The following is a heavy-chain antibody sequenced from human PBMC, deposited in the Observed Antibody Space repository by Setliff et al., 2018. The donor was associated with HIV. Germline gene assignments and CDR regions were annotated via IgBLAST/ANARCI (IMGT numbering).Heavy chain of an antibody. CDR3: VTSSSWSPRLNF. CDR2: TSHSGKT. Sequence: LSLTCAVYGGPLSGHYWSWIRQPPGQGLEWIGETSHSGKTNYNPSLKSRVTISVDTSKNQFSLKLTSVTAADTAVYYCVTSSSWSPRLNFWGPGMLVTVSS. V-gene: IGHV4-34*01. D-gene: IGHD2-2*01. J-gene: IGHJ4*02. CDR1: GGPLSGHY.